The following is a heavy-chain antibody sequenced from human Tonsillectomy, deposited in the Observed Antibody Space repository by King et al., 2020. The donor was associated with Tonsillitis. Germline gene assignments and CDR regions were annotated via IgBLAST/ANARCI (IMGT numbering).Heavy chain of an antibody. CDR1: GYTFTNNG. V-gene: IGHV1-18*01. D-gene: IGHD3-22*01. J-gene: IGHJ6*03. CDR2: ISGYNGNT. Sequence: VQLVQSGTEVKKPGASVKVSCKASGYTFTNNGISWVRQAPGQGLEWMGWISGYNGNTNYAQKFQGRVTMTTDTSTNTAYMELRSLTSDDTAVYYCARDSLYLVMIVVTADKYHFMDVWGKGTTVTVSS. CDR3: ARDSLYLVMIVVTADKYHFMDV.